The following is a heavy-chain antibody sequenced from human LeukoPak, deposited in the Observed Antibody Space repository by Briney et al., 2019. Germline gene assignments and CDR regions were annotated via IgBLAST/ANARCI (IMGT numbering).Heavy chain of an antibody. CDR1: GGTFSSYA. V-gene: IGHV1-69*05. D-gene: IGHD6-13*01. J-gene: IGHJ4*02. Sequence: GASVKVSCKASGGTFSSYAISWVRQAPGQGLEWMGGIIPIFGTANYAQKFQGRVTITTDESTSTAYMELSSLRSEDTAVYFCARGGMSAAPEDYWGQGTLVTVSS. CDR2: IIPIFGTA. CDR3: ARGGMSAAPEDY.